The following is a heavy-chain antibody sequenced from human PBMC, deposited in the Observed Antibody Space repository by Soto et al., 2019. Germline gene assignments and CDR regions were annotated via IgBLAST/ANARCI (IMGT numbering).Heavy chain of an antibody. D-gene: IGHD1-26*01. CDR2: IKSKTDGGTT. CDR1: GFTFSNAW. CDR3: TTDLSDCELHYYYAMDV. J-gene: IGHJ6*02. V-gene: IGHV3-15*01. Sequence: AGGSLRLSCAASGFTFSNAWMSWVRQAPGKGLEWVGRIKSKTDGGTTDYAAPVKGRFTISRDDSKNTLYLQMNSLKTEDTAVYYCTTDLSDCELHYYYAMDVWGQGTTVTVSS.